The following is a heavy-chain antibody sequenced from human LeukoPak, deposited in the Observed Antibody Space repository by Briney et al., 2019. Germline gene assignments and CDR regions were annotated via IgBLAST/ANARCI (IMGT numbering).Heavy chain of an antibody. V-gene: IGHV1/OR15-1*04. D-gene: IGHD2-8*01. J-gene: IGHJ4*02. CDR2: INPNSGGT. CDR3: ARADWSMLDY. CDR1: GYIFTDHY. Sequence: ASVTVPCKASGYIFTDHYMHWVRQAPGQELGWMGRINPNSGGTNYAQKFQGRVTMTRDTSISTVYMEVSRLTSDDTAVYYCARADWSMLDYWGQGTLVTVSS.